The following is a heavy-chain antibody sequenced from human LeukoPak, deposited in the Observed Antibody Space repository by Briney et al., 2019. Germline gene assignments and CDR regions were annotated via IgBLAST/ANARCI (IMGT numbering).Heavy chain of an antibody. CDR1: GFTFGSHA. CDR2: IFGSGGSP. Sequence: GGSLRLSCEASGFTFGSHAMYWVRQAPGEGLEWVAGIFGSGGSPHYADSVKGRFTISRDNSRNTVYLQINSLRAEDTAVYYCGKTTVGYSSGQKPAWPVDYWGQGTLVTVSS. D-gene: IGHD5-18*01. V-gene: IGHV3-23*01. CDR3: GKTTVGYSSGQKPAWPVDY. J-gene: IGHJ4*02.